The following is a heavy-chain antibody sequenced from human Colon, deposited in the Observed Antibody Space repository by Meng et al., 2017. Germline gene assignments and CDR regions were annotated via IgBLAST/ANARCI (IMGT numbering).Heavy chain of an antibody. CDR3: ARELTGVMGDACDI. CDR1: GFTFSSYE. Sequence: GESLKLSCAASGFTFSSYEMNWVRQAPGKGLEWVSYISTSGTTISYADSVKGRFTISRDNAKNSLYLQMNSLRAEDTAVYYCARELTGVMGDACDIWAQGPL. D-gene: IGHD7-27*01. CDR2: ISTSGTTI. J-gene: IGHJ3*02. V-gene: IGHV3-48*03.